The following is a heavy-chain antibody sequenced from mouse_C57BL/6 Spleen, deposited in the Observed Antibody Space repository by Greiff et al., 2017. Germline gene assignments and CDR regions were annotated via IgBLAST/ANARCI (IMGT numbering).Heavy chain of an antibody. CDR2: IRNKANGYTT. V-gene: IGHV7-3*01. J-gene: IGHJ1*03. CDR1: GFTFTDYY. Sequence: EVKLQESGGGLVQPGGSLSLSCAASGFTFTDYYMSWVRQPPGKALEWLGFIRNKANGYTTEYSASVKGRFTISRDNSQSILYRQMNALRAEDSATYYCARYTGTGYCDVWGTGTTGTVSS. CDR3: ARYTGTGYCDV. D-gene: IGHD3-3*01.